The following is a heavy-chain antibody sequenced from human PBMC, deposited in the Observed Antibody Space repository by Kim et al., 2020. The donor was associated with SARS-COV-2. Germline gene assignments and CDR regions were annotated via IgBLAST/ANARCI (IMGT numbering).Heavy chain of an antibody. CDR1: GGSFSGYY. CDR3: ARVGITIFGVGIDY. J-gene: IGHJ4*02. D-gene: IGHD3-3*01. CDR2: INHSGST. Sequence: SETLSLTCAVYGGSFSGYYWSWIRQPPGKGLEWIGEINHSGSTNYNPSLKSRVTISVDTSKNQFSLKLSSVTAADTAVYYCARVGITIFGVGIDYWGQGTLVTVSS. V-gene: IGHV4-34*01.